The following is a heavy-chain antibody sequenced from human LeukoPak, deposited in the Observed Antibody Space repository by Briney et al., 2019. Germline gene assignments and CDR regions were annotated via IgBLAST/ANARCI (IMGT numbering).Heavy chain of an antibody. CDR1: GGSISSYY. J-gene: IGHJ4*02. D-gene: IGHD6-6*01. CDR2: IYYSEST. CDR3: ARGRVSIAARPGRGYFDY. V-gene: IGHV4-59*01. Sequence: PSETLSLTCTVSGGSISSYYWSWIRQPPGKGLEWIGYIYYSESTNYNPSLKSRVTISVDTSKNQFSLKLSSVTAADTAVYYCARGRVSIAARPGRGYFDYWGQGTLVTVSS.